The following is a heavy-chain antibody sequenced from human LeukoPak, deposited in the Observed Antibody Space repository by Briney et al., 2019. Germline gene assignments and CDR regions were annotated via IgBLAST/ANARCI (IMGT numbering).Heavy chain of an antibody. D-gene: IGHD3-10*01. J-gene: IGHJ4*02. CDR2: ISGSATST. V-gene: IGHV3-23*01. CDR1: GFTFSNYA. Sequence: GGSLRLSCAASGFTFSNYAMSWVRQAPGKGLQWISGISGSATSTYYADSVKGRFTISRDNSKNTLYLQMNSLRAEDTAVYYCAKERSTIRGWFGEFDSWGQGTLVTVSS. CDR3: AKERSTIRGWFGEFDS.